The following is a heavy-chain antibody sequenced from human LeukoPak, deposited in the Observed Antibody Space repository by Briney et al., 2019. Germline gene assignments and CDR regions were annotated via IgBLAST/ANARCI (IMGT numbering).Heavy chain of an antibody. CDR3: VNSIAVARGTGY. J-gene: IGHJ4*02. V-gene: IGHV3-64D*06. CDR2: ISSNGGST. CDR1: GLTLSSYA. Sequence: PGGSLRLSCLASGLTLSSYAMHWVRQAPGKGLEYVSAISSNGGSTYYADSVKGRFTISRDNSKNTLYLQMSSLRAEDTAVYYCVNSIAVARGTGYWGQGTLVTVSS. D-gene: IGHD6-19*01.